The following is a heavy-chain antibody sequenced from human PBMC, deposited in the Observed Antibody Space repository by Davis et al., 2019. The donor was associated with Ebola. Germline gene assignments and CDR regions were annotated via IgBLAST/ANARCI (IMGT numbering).Heavy chain of an antibody. CDR1: GGSISGYY. D-gene: IGHD3-22*01. CDR2: INHSGST. CDR3: AREKRTYYYDSSGYYSQYYFDY. J-gene: IGHJ4*02. V-gene: IGHV4-34*01. Sequence: MPSETLSLTCTVSGGSISGYYWSWIRQPPGKGLEWIGEINHSGSTNYNPSLKSRVTISVDTSKNQFSLKLSSVTAADTAVYYCAREKRTYYYDSSGYYSQYYFDYWGQGTLVTVSS.